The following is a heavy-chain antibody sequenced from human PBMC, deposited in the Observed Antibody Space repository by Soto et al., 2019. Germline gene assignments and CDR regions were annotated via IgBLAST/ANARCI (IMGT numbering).Heavy chain of an antibody. CDR3: ASVRDGYKKRVANGYYYGMDV. CDR1: GGTFSSYA. Sequence: QVQLVQSGAEVKKPGSSVKVSCKASGGTFSSYAISWVRQAPGQGLEWMGGIIPIFGTANYAQKFQGRVTITADESTSTAYMELSSLRSEDTAVYYCASVRDGYKKRVANGYYYGMDVWGQGTTVTVSS. V-gene: IGHV1-69*01. D-gene: IGHD5-12*01. J-gene: IGHJ6*02. CDR2: IIPIFGTA.